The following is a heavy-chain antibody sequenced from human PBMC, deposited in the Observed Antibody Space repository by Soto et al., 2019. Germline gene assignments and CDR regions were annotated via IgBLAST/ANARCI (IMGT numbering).Heavy chain of an antibody. CDR1: GGSFSGYY. Sequence: SETLSLTCAVYGGSFSGYYLSWIRQPPGKGLEWIGEINHSGSTNYNPSLKSRVTISVDTSKNQFSLKLSSVTAADTAVYYCARGVTMVRGVIFDYWGQGTLVTVSS. J-gene: IGHJ4*02. CDR2: INHSGST. V-gene: IGHV4-34*01. D-gene: IGHD3-10*01. CDR3: ARGVTMVRGVIFDY.